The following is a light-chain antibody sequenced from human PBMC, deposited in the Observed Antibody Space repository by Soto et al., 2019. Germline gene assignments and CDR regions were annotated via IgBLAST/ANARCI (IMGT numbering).Light chain of an antibody. Sequence: QAVVTQPPSASGTPGQIVAISCSGSSSNIGSNTVTWYQQLPGTAPKLLIYSTSQRSSGVPGRFSGSKSSASASLSISGLQSEDEADYYCAAWDDRLDVYVFGTGTKLTVL. V-gene: IGLV1-44*01. J-gene: IGLJ1*01. CDR3: AAWDDRLDVYV. CDR2: STS. CDR1: SSNIGSNT.